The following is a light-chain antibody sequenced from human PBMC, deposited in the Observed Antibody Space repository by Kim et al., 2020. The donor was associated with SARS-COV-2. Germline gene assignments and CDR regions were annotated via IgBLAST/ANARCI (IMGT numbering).Light chain of an antibody. CDR3: QQSYSSPPT. CDR2: GAS. J-gene: IGKJ1*01. Sequence: ASIGDRVTITCRASQSISRHFNWYQKRPREAPKLLIYGASNLQSGVPSRFSGSGSGTDFTLTISSLQPEDFATYYCQQSYSSPPTFGQGTKVDIK. CDR1: QSISRH. V-gene: IGKV1-39*01.